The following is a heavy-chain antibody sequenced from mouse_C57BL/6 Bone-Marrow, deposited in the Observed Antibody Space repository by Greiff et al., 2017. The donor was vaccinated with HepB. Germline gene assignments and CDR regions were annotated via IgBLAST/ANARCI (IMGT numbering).Heavy chain of an antibody. CDR3: AGYYGSSPAWFAY. J-gene: IGHJ3*01. V-gene: IGHV1-76*01. D-gene: IGHD1-1*01. CDR2: IYPGSGNT. Sequence: VQLQQSGAELVRPGASVKLSCKASGYTFTDYYINWVKQRPGQGLEWIARIYPGSGNTYYNEKFKGKATLTAEKSSSTAYMQLSSLTSEDSAVYFCAGYYGSSPAWFAYWGQGTLVTVSA. CDR1: GYTFTDYY.